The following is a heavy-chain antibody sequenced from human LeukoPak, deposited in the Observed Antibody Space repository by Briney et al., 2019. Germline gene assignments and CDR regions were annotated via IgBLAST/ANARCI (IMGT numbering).Heavy chain of an antibody. V-gene: IGHV3-64*01. Sequence: SGGSLRLSCAASGYTFSSYAMHWVRQAPGKGLEYVSTINSNGGSTYYEKSVKGRFTISRDNSKNTLYLQMGSLRAEDMAVYYCARGDLGNFDYWGQGTTVTVSS. CDR3: ARGDLGNFDY. D-gene: IGHD3-16*01. J-gene: IGHJ4*03. CDR1: GYTFSSYA. CDR2: INSNGGST.